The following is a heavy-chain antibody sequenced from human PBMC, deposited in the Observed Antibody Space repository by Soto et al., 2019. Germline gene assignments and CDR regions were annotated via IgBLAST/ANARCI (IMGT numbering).Heavy chain of an antibody. CDR1: GFTVSGMF. D-gene: IGHD6-19*01. CDR2: IYPAGPT. V-gene: IGHV3-53*01. Sequence: PGGSLRLSCAASGFTVSGMFMNWVRQAPGKGLEWVSVIYPAGPTYYADSVKGRFTISRDNSKNTLFLQLNNLRAEDTAVYYCARDADSSGLHYWGQGIRVTAPQ. J-gene: IGHJ4*02. CDR3: ARDADSSGLHY.